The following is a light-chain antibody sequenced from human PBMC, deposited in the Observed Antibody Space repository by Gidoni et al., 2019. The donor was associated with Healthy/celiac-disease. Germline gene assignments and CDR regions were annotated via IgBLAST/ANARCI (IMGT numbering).Light chain of an antibody. V-gene: IGKV1-39*01. CDR3: QQGYSTPRT. J-gene: IGKJ1*01. CDR1: QSISSY. Sequence: DIQMTKSPSSLSASVGDRVTITCRASQSISSYLNWYQQKPGKAPKLLIYAASSLQSGVPSRFSGSGSGTDFTLTISSLQPEDFATYYCQQGYSTPRTFGQGTKVEI. CDR2: AAS.